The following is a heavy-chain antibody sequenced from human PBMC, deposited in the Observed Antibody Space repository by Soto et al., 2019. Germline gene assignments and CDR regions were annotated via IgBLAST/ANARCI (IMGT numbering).Heavy chain of an antibody. D-gene: IGHD4-17*01. J-gene: IGHJ3*02. Sequence: GGSLRLSCTASGFTFGDYAMSWFRQAPGKGLEWVGFIRSKAYGGTTEYAASVKGRFTISRDDSKSIAYLQMNSLKTEDTAVYYCTSAFTVTTYFHAFDIWGQGTMVTVSS. CDR1: GFTFGDYA. CDR3: TSAFTVTTYFHAFDI. CDR2: IRSKAYGGTT. V-gene: IGHV3-49*03.